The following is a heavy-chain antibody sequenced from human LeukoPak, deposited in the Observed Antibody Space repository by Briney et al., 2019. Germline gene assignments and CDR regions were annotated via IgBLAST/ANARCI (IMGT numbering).Heavy chain of an antibody. CDR2: VFSGGST. D-gene: IGHD1-26*01. Sequence: GGSLRLSCLASGFTVSSNYMNWVRQAPGKGLEWVSVVFSGGSTYYSDSVKGRFTVSGDNSKNTLYLQMSSLTAADTAVYYCAKDRSIGTYYTFDHWGQGTLVTVSS. CDR3: AKDRSIGTYYTFDH. V-gene: IGHV3-53*01. CDR1: GFTVSSNY. J-gene: IGHJ4*02.